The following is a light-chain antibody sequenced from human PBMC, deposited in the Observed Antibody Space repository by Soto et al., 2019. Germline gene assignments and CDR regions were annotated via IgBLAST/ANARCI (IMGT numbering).Light chain of an antibody. CDR3: SSYAGSNYV. CDR1: SSDVGGYNY. J-gene: IGLJ1*01. V-gene: IGLV2-8*01. Sequence: QSVLTQPPSASGSPGQSVTISCTGTSSDVGGYNYVSWYQQHPGKAPKLMIYEVSQRPSGVPDRFSGSKSGNTASLTVSGLQAEDEADYYCSSYAGSNYVFGNGTKVTV. CDR2: EVS.